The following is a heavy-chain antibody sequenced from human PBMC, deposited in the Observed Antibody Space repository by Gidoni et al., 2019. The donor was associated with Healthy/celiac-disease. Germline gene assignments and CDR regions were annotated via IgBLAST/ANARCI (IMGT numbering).Heavy chain of an antibody. CDR3: TRPGIVEYH. D-gene: IGHD3-22*01. J-gene: IGHJ5*02. CDR1: GFTFSGSA. CDR2: IRSKANSYAT. Sequence: EVQLVESGGGLVQPGGSRKLSCAASGFTFSGSAMHWVRQASGKGLEWVGRIRSKANSYATAYAASVKGRFTISRDDSKNTAYLQMNSLKTEDTAVYYCTRPGIVEYHWGQGTLVTVSS. V-gene: IGHV3-73*01.